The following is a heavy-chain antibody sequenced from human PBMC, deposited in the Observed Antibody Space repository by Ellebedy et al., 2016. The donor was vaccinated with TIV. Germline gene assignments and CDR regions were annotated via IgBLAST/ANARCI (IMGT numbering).Heavy chain of an antibody. CDR2: IFHSGTT. D-gene: IGHD3-9*01. CDR1: RVSITDPTYY. J-gene: IGHJ5*02. V-gene: IGHV4-39*01. CDR3: TRHLRYSDWRILDL. Sequence: MPSETLSLTCTVSRVSITDPTYYWAWLRQPPGKGLDWLGTIFHSGTTYKSPALSSRGSMSVDTSRNQLPLDLKSVTAADTAVYYCTRHLRYSDWRILDLWGPGILVAVSS.